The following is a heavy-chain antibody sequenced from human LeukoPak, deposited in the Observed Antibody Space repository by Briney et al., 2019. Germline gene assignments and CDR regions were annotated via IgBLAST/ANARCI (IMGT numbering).Heavy chain of an antibody. V-gene: IGHV3-21*04. CDR2: ITSRSDYI. CDR1: GFTLSTYA. CDR3: AKGSVSYLSPLYYFDY. Sequence: GGSLRLSCAASGFTLSTYAMNWVRQAPGKGLEWISSITSRSDYIYYADAVKGRFTISRDNSKNTLYLQMNSLRAEDTAVYYCAKGSVSYLSPLYYFDYWGQGTLVTVSS. D-gene: IGHD1-26*01. J-gene: IGHJ4*02.